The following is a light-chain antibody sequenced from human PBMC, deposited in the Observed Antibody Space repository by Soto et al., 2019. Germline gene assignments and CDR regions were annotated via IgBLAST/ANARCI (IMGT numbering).Light chain of an antibody. V-gene: IGLV2-8*01. J-gene: IGLJ3*02. CDR1: SSDVGGYNY. Sequence: QSALTQPASVSGSPGQSIIISCTGTSSDVGGYNYVSWYQQYPGKAPKLMIYEVTKRPSGVPDRFSGSKSGNTASLTVSGLQAEDEADYYCTSYVGNNIWVFGGGTKVTVL. CDR2: EVT. CDR3: TSYVGNNIWV.